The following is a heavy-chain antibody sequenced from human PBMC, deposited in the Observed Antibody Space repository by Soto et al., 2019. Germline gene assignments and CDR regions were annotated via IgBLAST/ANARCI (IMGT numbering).Heavy chain of an antibody. J-gene: IGHJ3*01. CDR2: IDPSDSYT. V-gene: IGHV5-10-1*01. D-gene: IGHD3-16*01. CDR3: ARLLRDALSSIDAFDL. Sequence: GESLKISCKGSGYSFPNYWITWVRQMPGKGLEWMGTIDPSDSYTKYSPSFQGRVTMSTDKSKSTAYLQWSSLRASDSAMYYCARLLRDALSSIDAFDLWGQGTMVTVSS. CDR1: GYSFPNYW.